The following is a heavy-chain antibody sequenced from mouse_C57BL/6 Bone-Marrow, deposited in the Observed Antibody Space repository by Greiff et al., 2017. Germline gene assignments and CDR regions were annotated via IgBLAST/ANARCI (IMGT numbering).Heavy chain of an antibody. CDR2: INPDSSTI. CDR1: GIDFSRYW. J-gene: IGHJ2*01. D-gene: IGHD1-1*01. Sequence: EASGIDFSRYWMSWVRRAPGKGLEWIGEINPDSSTINYAPSLKDKFIISRDNAKNTLYLQMSKVRSEDTALYYCASYYGSSPYYFDYWGQGTTLTVSS. V-gene: IGHV4-1*01. CDR3: ASYYGSSPYYFDY.